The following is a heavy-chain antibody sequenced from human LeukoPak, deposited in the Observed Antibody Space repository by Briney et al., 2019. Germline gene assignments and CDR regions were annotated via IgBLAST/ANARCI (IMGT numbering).Heavy chain of an antibody. V-gene: IGHV3-11*06. CDR1: GFIFSDYY. Sequence: GGSLRLSCAASGFIFSDYYMSWIRQAPGKGLEWVSYISSSSSYTNYADSVKGRFTISRDNAKNSLYLQMNSLRAEDTAVYYCARSGYCSSTSCYRWFDPWGQGTLVTVSS. CDR2: ISSSSSYT. CDR3: ARSGYCSSTSCYRWFDP. J-gene: IGHJ5*02. D-gene: IGHD2-2*01.